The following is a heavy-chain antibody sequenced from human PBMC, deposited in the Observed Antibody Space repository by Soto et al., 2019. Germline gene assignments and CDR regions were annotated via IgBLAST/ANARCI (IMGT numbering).Heavy chain of an antibody. CDR3: ARGRPHYDILTGYQPLFDY. Sequence: PGGSLRLSCAASGFTSSSYGMHWVRQAPGKGLEWVAVIWYDGSNKYYADSVKGRFTISRDNSKNTLYLQMNSLRAEDTAVYYCARGRPHYDILTGYQPLFDYWGQGTLVTVSS. V-gene: IGHV3-33*01. D-gene: IGHD3-9*01. CDR2: IWYDGSNK. CDR1: GFTSSSYG. J-gene: IGHJ4*02.